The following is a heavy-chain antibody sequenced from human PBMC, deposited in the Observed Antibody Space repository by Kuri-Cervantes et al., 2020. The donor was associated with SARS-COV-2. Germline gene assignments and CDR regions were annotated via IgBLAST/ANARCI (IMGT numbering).Heavy chain of an antibody. D-gene: IGHD3/OR15-3a*01. CDR2: IVPMIGTA. Sequence: SVKVSCKASGYTFTSYYMHWVRQAPGQGLEWMGGIVPMIGTAKYAQKFEGRVTITADESTSTAYMELSRLRSDDTAVYYCARDPAWTGDGPWGQGTLVTVSS. CDR1: GYTFTSYY. CDR3: ARDPAWTGDGP. J-gene: IGHJ5*02. V-gene: IGHV1-69*13.